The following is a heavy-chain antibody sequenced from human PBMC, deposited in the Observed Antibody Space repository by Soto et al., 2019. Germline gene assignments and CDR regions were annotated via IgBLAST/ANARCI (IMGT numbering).Heavy chain of an antibody. D-gene: IGHD3-10*01. Sequence: ELQVLESGGGLVQPGGSLRLTCAASGFTLSEYGTSWVRQAPGKGLEWVSFVSGSGDSPYYTDSVKGRFTISRDSSKNTVCLQMNSLRAEDTAVYYCATSNYGERDWGQGTLVTVSS. CDR3: ATSNYGERD. J-gene: IGHJ4*02. CDR1: GFTLSEYG. V-gene: IGHV3-23*01. CDR2: VSGSGDSP.